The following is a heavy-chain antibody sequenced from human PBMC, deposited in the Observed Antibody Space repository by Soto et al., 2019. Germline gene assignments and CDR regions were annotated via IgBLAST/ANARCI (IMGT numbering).Heavy chain of an antibody. CDR1: GYTLTELS. D-gene: IGHD6-19*01. J-gene: IGHJ4*02. Sequence: ASVKVSCKVSGYTLTELSMHWVRQAPGKGLEWMGWISAYNGNTNYAQKLQGRVTMTTDTSTSTAYMELRSLRSDDTAVYYCATSIAVAGPGGNPHNFDYWGQGTLVTVSS. V-gene: IGHV1-18*01. CDR2: ISAYNGNT. CDR3: ATSIAVAGPGGNPHNFDY.